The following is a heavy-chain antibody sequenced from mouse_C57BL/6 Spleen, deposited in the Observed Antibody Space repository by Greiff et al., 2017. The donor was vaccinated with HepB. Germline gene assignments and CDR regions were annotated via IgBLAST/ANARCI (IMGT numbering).Heavy chain of an antibody. J-gene: IGHJ3*01. V-gene: IGHV5-17*01. Sequence: EVHLVESGGGLVKPGGSLKLSCAASGFTFSDYGMHWVRQAPEKGLEWVAYISSGSSTIYYADTVKGRFTISRDNAKNTLFLQMTSLRSEDTAMYYCARDANYYGSSYPFAYWGQGTLVTVSA. CDR2: ISSGSSTI. CDR3: ARDANYYGSSYPFAY. D-gene: IGHD1-1*01. CDR1: GFTFSDYG.